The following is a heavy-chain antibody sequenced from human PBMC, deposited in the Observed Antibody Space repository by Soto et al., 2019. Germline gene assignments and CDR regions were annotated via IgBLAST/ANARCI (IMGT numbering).Heavy chain of an antibody. Sequence: QVQLVESGGGVVQPGTSLRLSCAASGSTFSNYGMHWVRQAPGKGLEWVAVVWYDGTTKFYPDSVKGRFTISRDNSNNTLYLQMNSLRVEDTAVSSCATVDNYYGSVFWGQGTLVTVSS. V-gene: IGHV3-33*01. J-gene: IGHJ4*02. CDR2: VWYDGTTK. CDR3: ATVDNYYGSVF. CDR1: GSTFSNYG. D-gene: IGHD3-10*01.